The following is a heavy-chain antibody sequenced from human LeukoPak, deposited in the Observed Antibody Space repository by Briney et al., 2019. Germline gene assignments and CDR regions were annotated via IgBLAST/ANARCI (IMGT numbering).Heavy chain of an antibody. Sequence: PGRSLRLSCAASGFTFSTYAMHWVRQAPGKGLEWVAAISYDGSNKNYADSVKGRFTISRDNAKNSLYLQMNSLRAEDTAVYYCARGGRGYEDAFDIWGQGTMVTVSS. CDR1: GFTFSTYA. D-gene: IGHD3-22*01. CDR2: ISYDGSNK. J-gene: IGHJ3*02. V-gene: IGHV3-30*04. CDR3: ARGGRGYEDAFDI.